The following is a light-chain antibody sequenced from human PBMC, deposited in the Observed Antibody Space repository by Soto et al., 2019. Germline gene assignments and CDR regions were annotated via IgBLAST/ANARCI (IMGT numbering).Light chain of an antibody. CDR1: SSDVGSYNR. CDR2: EGT. V-gene: IGLV2-23*01. CDR3: CSYTTTYTYV. J-gene: IGLJ1*01. Sequence: QSALTQPASVSGSPGQSITISCTGTSSDVGSYNRVSWYRQHPGKAPKLMIYEGTKRPSGVSTRFSGSKSGNTASLTISGLLAEDEGDYYCCSYTTTYTYVFGTGTKVTVL.